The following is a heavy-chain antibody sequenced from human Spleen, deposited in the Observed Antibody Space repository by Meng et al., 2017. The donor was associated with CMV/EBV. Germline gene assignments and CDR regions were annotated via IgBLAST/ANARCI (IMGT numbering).Heavy chain of an antibody. J-gene: IGHJ4*02. Sequence: ETLSLTCAVYGESFSGYYWTWIRQPPGKGLEWIGEINHSGSTHYNPSLEGRVTLSVDPAKNQFTLKVNSVTAADTAVYYCARETGYWGRGTLVTVSS. CDR1: GESFSGYY. CDR2: INHSGST. V-gene: IGHV4-34*01. CDR3: ARETGY.